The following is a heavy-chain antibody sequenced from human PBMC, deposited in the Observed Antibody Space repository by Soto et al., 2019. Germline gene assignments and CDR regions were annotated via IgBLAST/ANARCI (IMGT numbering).Heavy chain of an antibody. Sequence: EVQLVESGGGLVQPGGSLRLSCAAAGFTFSSYNMTWVRQAPGKGLEWISYITNGGTTIYYADSVKGRCTISRDNAKNSLYLHMNSLRDDDTAVYYCATPVVRFWEWTTDYWGQGTLVTVSS. CDR3: ATPVVRFWEWTTDY. CDR1: GFTFSSYN. D-gene: IGHD3-3*01. CDR2: ITNGGTTI. V-gene: IGHV3-48*02. J-gene: IGHJ4*02.